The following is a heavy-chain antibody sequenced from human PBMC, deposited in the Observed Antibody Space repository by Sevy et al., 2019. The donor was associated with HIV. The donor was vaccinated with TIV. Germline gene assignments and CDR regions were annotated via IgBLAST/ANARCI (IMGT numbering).Heavy chain of an antibody. Sequence: GGSLRLSCAASGFTFSKYSMSWVRQPPGKGLEWVSTLSFGGGEINYADSVKGRFTISGDNSKSSVYLQMNNLRPEDTAVYYCAREGCTKPHDYWGQGTLVTVSS. D-gene: IGHD2-8*01. V-gene: IGHV3-23*01. CDR1: GFTFSKYS. J-gene: IGHJ4*02. CDR3: AREGCTKPHDY. CDR2: LSFGGGEI.